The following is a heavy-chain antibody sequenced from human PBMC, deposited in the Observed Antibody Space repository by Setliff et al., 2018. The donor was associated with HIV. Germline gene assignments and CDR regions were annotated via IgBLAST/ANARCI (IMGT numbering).Heavy chain of an antibody. CDR3: ARPVSKNFYGMDV. V-gene: IGHV4-59*11. CDR1: GDSISSHY. J-gene: IGHJ6*02. CDR2: LYFGGNT. Sequence: PSETLSLTCNVTGDSISSHYWSWIRQPPGKGLEWIGSLYFGGNTRYNSSLKSRVTISGDTSKNLLSLNVTSVTAADTAVYFCARPVSKNFYGMDVWGQGTTVTVSS.